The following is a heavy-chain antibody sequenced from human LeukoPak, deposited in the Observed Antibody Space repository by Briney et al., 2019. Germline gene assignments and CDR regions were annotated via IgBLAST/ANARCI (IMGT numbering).Heavy chain of an antibody. V-gene: IGHV3-48*01. CDR2: VSSSGTTT. CDR1: GFTFSSYS. D-gene: IGHD3-10*01. CDR3: ARVSYYGSGSAYYFDY. Sequence: GGSLRLSCAASGFTFSSYSVIWARQAPGKGLEWVSYVSSSGTTTYYADSVKGRFTISRDNGKNSLYLQMYSLRAEDTAVYSCARVSYYGSGSAYYFDYWGQGTLVSVSS. J-gene: IGHJ4*02.